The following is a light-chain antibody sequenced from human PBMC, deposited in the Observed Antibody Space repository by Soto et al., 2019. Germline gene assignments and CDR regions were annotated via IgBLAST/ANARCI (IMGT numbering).Light chain of an antibody. CDR1: QSVSNY. V-gene: IGKV3-11*01. Sequence: EIVLTQSPATLSLSPGERATLSCRASQSVSNYLAWYQQKPGQPPRLLIYDASSRATGIPARFSGSGSGTDFTLTISSLEPEDFAVYYCQQRSNWPPDYTFGPGTKVDIK. CDR2: DAS. CDR3: QQRSNWPPDYT. J-gene: IGKJ3*01.